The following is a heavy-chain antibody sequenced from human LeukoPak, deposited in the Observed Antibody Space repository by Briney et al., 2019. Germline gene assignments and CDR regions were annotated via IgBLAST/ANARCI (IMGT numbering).Heavy chain of an antibody. Sequence: PGGSLRLSCAASGFTFSSYWMHWVRQAPGKGLVWVSRINSDGSSTSYADSVKGRFAISRDNAKNTLYLQMNSLRAEDTAVYYCARGRGSAAAGIWFDPWGQGTPVTVSS. D-gene: IGHD6-13*01. CDR1: GFTFSSYW. V-gene: IGHV3-74*01. CDR3: ARGRGSAAAGIWFDP. J-gene: IGHJ5*02. CDR2: INSDGSST.